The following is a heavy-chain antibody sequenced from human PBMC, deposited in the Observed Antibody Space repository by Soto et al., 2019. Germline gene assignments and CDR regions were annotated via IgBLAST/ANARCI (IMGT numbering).Heavy chain of an antibody. CDR3: ARDLSSAFDI. J-gene: IGHJ3*02. D-gene: IGHD1-7*01. V-gene: IGHV3-33*01. Sequence: QVQLVESGGGVVQPGRSLRLSCAASGFIFSSYGMHWVRQAPDKGLEWVAVIWHDGSDKYYADSVKGRFTISRDNSKNTLGLQMNSLRAEDTAVYYCARDLSSAFDIWGQGTMVTVSS. CDR1: GFIFSSYG. CDR2: IWHDGSDK.